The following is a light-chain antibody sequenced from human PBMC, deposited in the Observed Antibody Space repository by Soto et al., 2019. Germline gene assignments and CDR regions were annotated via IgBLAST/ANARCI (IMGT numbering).Light chain of an antibody. J-gene: IGKJ2*01. CDR3: QQYNNWPYT. Sequence: EIVMTQSPHTLSVSPGERATLSCRASQSVSTNLAWYQQKPGQAPRLLIYGASTRATGIPARFSGSGSGTEFTLTISSLQSEDFAVYHCQQYNNWPYTFGQGTKLEIK. CDR2: GAS. CDR1: QSVSTN. V-gene: IGKV3-15*01.